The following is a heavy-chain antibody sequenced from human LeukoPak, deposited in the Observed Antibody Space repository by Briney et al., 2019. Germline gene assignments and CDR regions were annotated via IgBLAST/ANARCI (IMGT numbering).Heavy chain of an antibody. J-gene: IGHJ4*02. CDR1: GYSISSGYY. D-gene: IGHD3-16*01. V-gene: IGHV4-38-2*02. CDR3: ASGGIWGSPGPTFDY. CDR2: IYHSGST. Sequence: SETLSLTCTVSGYSISSGYYWGWIRQPPGKGLEWIGSIYHSGSTYYNPSLKSRVTISVDTSKNQFSLKLSSVTAAATAVYYCASGGIWGSPGPTFDYWGQGTLVTVSS.